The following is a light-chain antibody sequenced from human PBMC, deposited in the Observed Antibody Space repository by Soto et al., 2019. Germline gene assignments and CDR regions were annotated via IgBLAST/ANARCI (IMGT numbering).Light chain of an antibody. CDR2: VNSDGSH. CDR3: QAWATGIHI. Sequence: QTVVTQSPSASASLGASVKLTCTLSSRHNTNAIAWHQRQPKKGPRFLMKVNSDGSHFKGDGIPDRFSGSSSGAERYLTISSLQSEDEADYYCQAWATGIHIFGGGTKLTVL. CDR1: SRHNTNA. J-gene: IGLJ2*01. V-gene: IGLV4-69*01.